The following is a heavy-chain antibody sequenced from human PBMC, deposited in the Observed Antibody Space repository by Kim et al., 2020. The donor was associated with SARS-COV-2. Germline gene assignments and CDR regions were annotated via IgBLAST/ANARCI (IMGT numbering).Heavy chain of an antibody. Sequence: ASVKVSCKASGYTFTGYYMHWVRQAPGQGLEWMGRINPNSGGTNYAQKFQGRVTMTRDTSISTAYMELSRLRSDDTAVYYCARDPYDFWSGYRLPYRENWFDPWGQGTLVTVSS. J-gene: IGHJ5*02. CDR3: ARDPYDFWSGYRLPYRENWFDP. D-gene: IGHD3-3*01. V-gene: IGHV1-2*06. CDR2: INPNSGGT. CDR1: GYTFTGYY.